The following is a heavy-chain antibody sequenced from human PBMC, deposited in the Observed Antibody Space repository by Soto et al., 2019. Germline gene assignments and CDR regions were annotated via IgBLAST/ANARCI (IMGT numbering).Heavy chain of an antibody. D-gene: IGHD3-9*01. J-gene: IGHJ4*02. CDR3: SLGVRYFDWLFQ. Sequence: PGGSLRLSCAASGFTFSNAWMSWVRQAPGKGLEWVGRIKSKTDGGTTDYAAPVKGRFTISRDDSKNTLYLQMNSLKTEDTAVSYCSLGVRYFDWLFQWRQGTMVTVS. CDR1: GFTFSNAW. CDR2: IKSKTDGGTT. V-gene: IGHV3-15*01.